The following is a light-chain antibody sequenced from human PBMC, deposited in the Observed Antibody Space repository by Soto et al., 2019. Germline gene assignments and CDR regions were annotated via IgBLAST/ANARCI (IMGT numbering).Light chain of an antibody. CDR1: QSVSSSY. J-gene: IGKJ2*01. Sequence: EIVLTQSPGTLSLSPGERATLSCRASQSVSSSYLAWYQQKPGLAPRLLIYDASSRATDIPDRFSGRGSGTDFTLTVSRVEPEDFAVYYCQQYGSSPYTFGQGTRLEI. CDR3: QQYGSSPYT. V-gene: IGKV3D-20*01. CDR2: DAS.